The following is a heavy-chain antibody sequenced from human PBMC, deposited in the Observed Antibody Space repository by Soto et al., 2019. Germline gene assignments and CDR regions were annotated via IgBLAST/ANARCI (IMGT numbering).Heavy chain of an antibody. D-gene: IGHD3-10*01. CDR2: IFYDGTT. CDR1: GGPVNSDTYY. Sequence: SETLSLTCTVSGGPVNSDTYYWNWIRQHPGKGLEWIGYIFYDGTTYYNPSLKSRVSISVDTSQNQFSLKVNSMTAADTAVYYCAREEAIIISGYLDSWGQGTLVTVSS. CDR3: AREEAIIISGYLDS. V-gene: IGHV4-31*03. J-gene: IGHJ4*02.